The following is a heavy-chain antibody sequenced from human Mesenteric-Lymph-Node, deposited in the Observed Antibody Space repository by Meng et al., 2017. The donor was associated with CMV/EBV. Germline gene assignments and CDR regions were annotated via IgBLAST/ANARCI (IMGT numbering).Heavy chain of an antibody. CDR1: GGTFSSYA. J-gene: IGHJ4*02. CDR2: MNPNSGNT. D-gene: IGHD2-2*01. V-gene: IGHV1-8*02. CDR3: ATCGSSTSRYFDY. Sequence: ASVKVSCKASGGTFSSYAISWVRQAPGQGLEWMGWMNPNSGNTGYAQKFQGRVTMTRNTSISTAYMELSSLRSEDTAVYYCATCGSSTSRYFDYWGQGTLVTVSS.